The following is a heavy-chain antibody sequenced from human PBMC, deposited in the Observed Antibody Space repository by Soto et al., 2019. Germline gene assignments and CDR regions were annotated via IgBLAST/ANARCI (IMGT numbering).Heavy chain of an antibody. Sequence: QVQLQESGPGLVKPSQTLSLTCTVSGGSISSGGYYWSWIRQHPGKGLEWIGYIYYSGSTYYNPSLKSRVTISVDTSKNHFSLKLSSVTAADTAVYYCARSKVGGAIQPNWFDPWGQGTMVTVSS. CDR2: IYYSGST. V-gene: IGHV4-31*03. D-gene: IGHD1-26*01. J-gene: IGHJ5*02. CDR1: GGSISSGGYY. CDR3: ARSKVGGAIQPNWFDP.